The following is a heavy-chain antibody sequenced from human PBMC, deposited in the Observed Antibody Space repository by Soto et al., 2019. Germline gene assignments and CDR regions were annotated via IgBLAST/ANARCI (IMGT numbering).Heavy chain of an antibody. V-gene: IGHV2-5*02. J-gene: IGHJ4*02. CDR3: AHTFGIFTGYNINFDY. CDR2: IYWDDDT. CDR1: GFSLNTRGVA. Sequence: QITLKESGPTLVRPTQILTLTCTFTGFSLNTRGVAVDWIRQPPGKALEWLGLIYWDDDTRYSPSLKTRLIIARDTSENQVVLTLTDLDPVDTATYFCAHTFGIFTGYNINFDYWGQGALVTVSS. D-gene: IGHD3-9*01.